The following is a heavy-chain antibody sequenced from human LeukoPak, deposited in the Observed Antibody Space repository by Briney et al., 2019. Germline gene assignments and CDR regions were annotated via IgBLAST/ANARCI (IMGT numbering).Heavy chain of an antibody. CDR3: ARDLMWGFDY. V-gene: IGHV3-30*02. CDR1: GFTFSGHA. D-gene: IGHD7-27*01. J-gene: IGHJ4*02. CDR2: IGNDGRDQ. Sequence: GGSLRLSCAASGFTFSGHAVHWVRQTACVRLEWVAIIGNDGRDQHYSESVKGRFTISRDNSKNTLFLQLNSLRPEDTALYLCARDLMWGFDYWGQGTLVTVSS.